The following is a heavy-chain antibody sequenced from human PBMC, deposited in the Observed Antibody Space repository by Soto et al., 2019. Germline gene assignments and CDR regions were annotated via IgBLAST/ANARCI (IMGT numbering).Heavy chain of an antibody. CDR3: ARSVDP. CDR2: IYYIGST. CDR1: GASITSGGSY. Sequence: QVQLQESAPGLVNPSQTLSLPCPVSGASITSGGSYWGWIRRHPGKGLEWMGYIYYIGSTYYNPPLKSRATISVDTSKNQFSLKLSSVTAADTAVYYCARSVDPWGQGTLVTVSS. V-gene: IGHV4-31*03. J-gene: IGHJ5*02.